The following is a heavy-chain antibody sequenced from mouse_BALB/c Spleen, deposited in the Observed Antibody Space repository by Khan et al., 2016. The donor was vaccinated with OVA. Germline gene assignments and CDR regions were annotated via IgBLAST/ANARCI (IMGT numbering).Heavy chain of an antibody. CDR1: GYTFTTYW. Sequence: QVQLQQSGAELAKPWASVKMSCKASGYTFTTYWMHWVKQRPGQGLEWIGYLNPTSGYTDYNEKFKDRATLSADKSSSTAYMQLSSLTSEDSAVYYCTRDRIDYWGQGTTLTVSS. J-gene: IGHJ2*01. V-gene: IGHV1-7*01. CDR2: LNPTSGYT. CDR3: TRDRIDY.